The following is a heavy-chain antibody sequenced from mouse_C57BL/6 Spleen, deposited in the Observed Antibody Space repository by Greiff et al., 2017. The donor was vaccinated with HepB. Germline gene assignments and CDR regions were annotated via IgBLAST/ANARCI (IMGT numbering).Heavy chain of an antibody. CDR2: IYPSDSET. Sequence: VQLQQPGAELVRPGSSVKLSCKASGYTFTSYWMDWVKQRPGQGLEWIGNIYPSDSETHYNQKFKDKATLTVDKSSSTAYMQLSSLTSEDSAVYYCARCGYHDYYAMDYWGQGTSVTVSS. D-gene: IGHD2-2*01. V-gene: IGHV1-61*01. CDR1: GYTFTSYW. J-gene: IGHJ4*01. CDR3: ARCGYHDYYAMDY.